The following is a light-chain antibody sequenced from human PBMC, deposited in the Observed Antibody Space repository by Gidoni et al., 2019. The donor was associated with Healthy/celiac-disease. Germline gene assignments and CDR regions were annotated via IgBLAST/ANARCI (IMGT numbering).Light chain of an antibody. CDR1: QSISSY. CDR2: AAS. J-gene: IGKJ4*01. CDR3: QQSYSTRLT. Sequence: DIQMTQSPSSLSASVGDRVTITCRASQSISSYLNWYQQKPGKAPTLLIYAASSFQSGVPSRFSGSGSGTDFTLTISSLQPEDFATYFCQQSYSTRLTFGGGTKVEIK. V-gene: IGKV1-39*01.